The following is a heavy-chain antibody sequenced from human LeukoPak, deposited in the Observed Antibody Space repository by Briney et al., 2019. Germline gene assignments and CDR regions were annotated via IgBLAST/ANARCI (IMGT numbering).Heavy chain of an antibody. V-gene: IGHV3-74*01. D-gene: IGHD1-26*01. CDR2: INTDGSST. CDR1: GFTFSSYW. J-gene: IGHJ4*02. Sequence: GRSLRLSCAASGFTFSSYWMHWVRQAPGKGLVWVSRINTDGSSTSYADSVKGRFTISRDNAKNTLYLQMNSLRAEDTAVYYCARSYLGATTVYYFDYWGQGTLVTVSS. CDR3: ARSYLGATTVYYFDY.